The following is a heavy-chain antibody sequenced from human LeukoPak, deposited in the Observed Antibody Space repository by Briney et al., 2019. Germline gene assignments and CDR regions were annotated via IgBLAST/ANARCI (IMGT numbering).Heavy chain of an antibody. V-gene: IGHV4-34*01. CDR3: ARATITMVRGVIKYYFDY. J-gene: IGHJ4*02. CDR2: INHSGST. Sequence: SETLSLTCAVYGGSFSGYYWSWIRQPPGKGLEWFGEINHSGSTNYNPSLKSRVTISVDTSKNQFSLKLSSVTAADTAVYYCARATITMVRGVIKYYFDYWGQGTLVTVSS. D-gene: IGHD3-10*01. CDR1: GGSFSGYY.